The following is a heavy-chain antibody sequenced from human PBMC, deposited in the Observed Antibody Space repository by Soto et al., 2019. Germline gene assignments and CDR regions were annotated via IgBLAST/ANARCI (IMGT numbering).Heavy chain of an antibody. CDR1: GFTFSSYA. J-gene: IGHJ4*02. Sequence: GGSLRLSCAASGFTFSSYAMTWVRQAPGKGLEWVAVISASGDYTKGRFSISRDNSKNTLYLQMNSLTADDTAVYYCARSRGGGWLFYFEYWGQGTLVTVSS. CDR3: ARSRGGGWLFYFEY. CDR2: ISASGDYT. D-gene: IGHD6-19*01. V-gene: IGHV3-23*01.